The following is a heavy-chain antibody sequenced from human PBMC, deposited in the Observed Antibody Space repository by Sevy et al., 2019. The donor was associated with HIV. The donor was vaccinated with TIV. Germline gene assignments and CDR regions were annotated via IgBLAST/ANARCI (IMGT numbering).Heavy chain of an antibody. V-gene: IGHV3-7*01. CDR2: IKQDGSEK. CDR3: ARTITMIVVVIKATDAFDI. CDR1: GFTFSSYW. D-gene: IGHD3-22*01. Sequence: GGSLRLSCAASGFTFSSYWMSWVRQAPGKGLEWVANIKQDGSEKYYVDSVKGRFTISRDNAKNSLYLQMNSLRAEDTAVYYCARTITMIVVVIKATDAFDIWDQGTMVTVSS. J-gene: IGHJ3*02.